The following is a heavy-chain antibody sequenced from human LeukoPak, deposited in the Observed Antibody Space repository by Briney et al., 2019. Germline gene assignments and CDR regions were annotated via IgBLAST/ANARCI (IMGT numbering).Heavy chain of an antibody. V-gene: IGHV3-23*01. Sequence: GGSLRLSCAASGFTFSNYAMGWVRQAPGKGLEWVSAISDNGGRSFYADSVKGRFTISRDNSENTLYLQMNSLRAEDTAVYYYATRYYFDYWGQGALVTVSS. CDR1: GFTFSNYA. CDR3: ATRYYFDY. CDR2: ISDNGGRS. J-gene: IGHJ4*02.